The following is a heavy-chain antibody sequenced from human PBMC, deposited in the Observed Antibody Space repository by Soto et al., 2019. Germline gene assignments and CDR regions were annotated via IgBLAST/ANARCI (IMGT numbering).Heavy chain of an antibody. CDR3: ARGLITGSHYSGGWYYFDS. CDR2: INHSGSA. Sequence: QVQLQQLGAGLLKPSETLSLTCAVYGESFSGYIWTWIRQTLGKGLQWIGQINHSGSASYNPSLKSRVTISVHTSNSQFSLELSSVTAADTAVYYCARGLITGSHYSGGWYYFDSWGQGTQVTVSS. J-gene: IGHJ4*02. D-gene: IGHD6-19*01. V-gene: IGHV4-34*01. CDR1: GESFSGYI.